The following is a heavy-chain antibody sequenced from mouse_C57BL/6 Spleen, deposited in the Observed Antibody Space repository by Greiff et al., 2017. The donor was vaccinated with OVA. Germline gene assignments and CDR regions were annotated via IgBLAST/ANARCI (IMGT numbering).Heavy chain of an antibody. CDR3: ARGCGYDWVYYFDY. CDR1: GYTFTNYW. CDR2: IYPGGGYT. D-gene: IGHD2-2*01. J-gene: IGHJ2*01. Sequence: QVQLQQSGAELVRPGTSVKMSCKASGYTFTNYWIGWAKQRPGHGLEWIGDIYPGGGYTNYNEKFKGKATLTADKSSSTAYMQFSSLTSEDSAIYDCARGCGYDWVYYFDYWGQGTTLTVSS. V-gene: IGHV1-63*01.